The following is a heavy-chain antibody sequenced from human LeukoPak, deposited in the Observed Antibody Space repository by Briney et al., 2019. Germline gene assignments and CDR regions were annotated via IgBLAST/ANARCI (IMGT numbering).Heavy chain of an antibody. D-gene: IGHD2-2*01. Sequence: GASVKVSCKASGYTFTSYGISWVRQAPGQGLEWMGWISAYNGNTNYAQKLQGRVTMTTDTSTSTAYMELRSLRSGDTAVYYCARDALGYCSSTSCYLRRAFVIWGQGTMVTVSS. V-gene: IGHV1-18*01. J-gene: IGHJ3*02. CDR1: GYTFTSYG. CDR2: ISAYNGNT. CDR3: ARDALGYCSSTSCYLRRAFVI.